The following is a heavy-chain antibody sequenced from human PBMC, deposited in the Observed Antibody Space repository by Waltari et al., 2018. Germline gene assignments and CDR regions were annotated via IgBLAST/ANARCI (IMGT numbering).Heavy chain of an antibody. J-gene: IGHJ4*02. CDR1: GFTFSSNV. V-gene: IGHV3-23*01. CDR3: ARRGANWGFFDY. Sequence: EVQLLESGGDLVQPGGSLRISCVASGFTFSSNVMHWVRQAPGKGLEWVSSITGDTISTFDAASVKGRFTISSDSSKSTLYLQMNSLRVDDTAVYYCARRGANWGFFDYWGQGALVTVSS. CDR2: ITGDTIST. D-gene: IGHD7-27*01.